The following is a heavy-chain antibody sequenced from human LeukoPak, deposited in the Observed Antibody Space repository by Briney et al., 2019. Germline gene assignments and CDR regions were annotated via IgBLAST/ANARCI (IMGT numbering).Heavy chain of an antibody. V-gene: IGHV3-53*01. J-gene: IGHJ3*02. CDR3: ARGTFYGGNSPFAFDI. CDR1: GFNFSSYS. Sequence: QPGGSLRLSCAASGFNFSSYSMNWVRQAPGKGLEWVSVFYSGGSRYYADSVKGRLTISRDNSKNTLYFQMNSLRAEDTAVYYCARGTFYGGNSPFAFDIWGQGTMVTVSS. D-gene: IGHD4-23*01. CDR2: FYSGGSR.